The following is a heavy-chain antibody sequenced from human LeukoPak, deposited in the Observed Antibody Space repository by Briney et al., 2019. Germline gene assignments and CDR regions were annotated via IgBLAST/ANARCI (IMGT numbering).Heavy chain of an antibody. J-gene: IGHJ6*03. CDR1: GFTFSSYT. CDR2: ISSSGNYI. D-gene: IGHD3-10*01. CDR3: ARDQLWLYGRTSYYYYFYMDV. V-gene: IGHV3-21*01. Sequence: GGPLRLSCAASGFTFSSYTTDWVRQSPGKGLEWVSSISSSGNYIYYADSVKGRFTSSRDNAKNSLYLQMNSLRADDTAVYYCARDQLWLYGRTSYYYYFYMDVWGTGTTVAVSS.